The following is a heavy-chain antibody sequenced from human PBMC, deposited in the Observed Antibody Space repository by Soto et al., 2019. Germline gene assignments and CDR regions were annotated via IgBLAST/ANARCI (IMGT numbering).Heavy chain of an antibody. V-gene: IGHV4-39*01. CDR2: IYYSGST. Sequence: SETLSLTCTVSGGSISSSSYYWGWIRQPPGKGLEWIGSIYYSGSTYYNPSLKSRVTISVDTSKNQFSLKLSSVTAADTAVYYWAKLPHPIPMDANGGRGTLVTVPS. CDR1: GGSISSSSYY. J-gene: IGHJ4*02. CDR3: AKLPHPIPMDAN. D-gene: IGHD2-21*01.